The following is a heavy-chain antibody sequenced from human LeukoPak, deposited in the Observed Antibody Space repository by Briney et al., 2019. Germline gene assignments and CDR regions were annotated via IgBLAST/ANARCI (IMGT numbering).Heavy chain of an antibody. J-gene: IGHJ4*02. Sequence: SETLSLTCTVSGGSISSSSYYWGWIRQPPGKGLEWIGSIYYSGSTYYNPSLKSRVTISVDTSKNQFSLKLSSVTAADTAVYYCARTTGRHGDYYFDYWGQGTLVTVSS. CDR1: GGSISSSSYY. D-gene: IGHD4-17*01. CDR2: IYYSGST. CDR3: ARTTGRHGDYYFDY. V-gene: IGHV4-39*01.